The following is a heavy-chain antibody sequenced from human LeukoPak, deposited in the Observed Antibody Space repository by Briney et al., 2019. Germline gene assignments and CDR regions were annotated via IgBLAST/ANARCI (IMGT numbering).Heavy chain of an antibody. CDR1: GYNFISYG. CDR2: IKPNSGAT. CDR3: ARTAEASSSWFDP. V-gene: IGHV1-2*02. J-gene: IGHJ5*02. Sequence: ASVKVSCKTSGYNFISYGISWVRQAPGQGLEWMGWIKPNSGATKYAQKFQGRVTMTRDTSIGTAYMELSSLGSDDTAVYYCARTAEASSSWFDPWGQGTLVTVSS. D-gene: IGHD3-10*01.